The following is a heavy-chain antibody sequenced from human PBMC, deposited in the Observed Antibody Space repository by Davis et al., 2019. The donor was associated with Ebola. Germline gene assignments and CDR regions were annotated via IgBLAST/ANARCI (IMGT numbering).Heavy chain of an antibody. CDR1: GYTFTSYY. Sequence: SVKVSCKASGYTFTSYYMHWVRQAPGQGLEWMGGIIPIFGTANYAQKFQDRVTITADESTSTAYMELSSLRSEDTAVYYCARDLGGIAPFNWFDPWGQGTLVTVSS. D-gene: IGHD6-13*01. CDR2: IIPIFGTA. CDR3: ARDLGGIAPFNWFDP. J-gene: IGHJ5*02. V-gene: IGHV1-69*13.